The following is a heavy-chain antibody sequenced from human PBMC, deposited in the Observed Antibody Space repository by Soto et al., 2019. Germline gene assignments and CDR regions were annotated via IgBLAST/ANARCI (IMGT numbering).Heavy chain of an antibody. J-gene: IGHJ4*02. Sequence: SETRSLTCTVAGGSISGHYWIWIRQPPGKGLEGFGYIFYSGSTNYNPSLKSRVTISVDTTKNQFSLKMRYVTAAATAVHYCARVGSSGWAPDYWGQGTMVTVSS. CDR3: ARVGSSGWAPDY. CDR1: GGSISGHY. D-gene: IGHD6-19*01. CDR2: IFYSGST. V-gene: IGHV4-59*11.